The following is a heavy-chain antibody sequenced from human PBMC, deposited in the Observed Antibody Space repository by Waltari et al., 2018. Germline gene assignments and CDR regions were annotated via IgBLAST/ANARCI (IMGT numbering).Heavy chain of an antibody. V-gene: IGHV4-30-2*01. CDR2: IYHSGST. Sequence: QLQLQESGSGLVKPSQTLSLTCAVSGGSISSGGYSWSWIRQPPGKGLEWIGYIYHSGSTYYNPSRKSRVTISVDRSKNQFSLKLSSVTAADTAVYYCARKLGYCSGGSCYGAGAFDIWGQGTMVTVSS. CDR3: ARKLGYCSGGSCYGAGAFDI. J-gene: IGHJ3*02. D-gene: IGHD2-15*01. CDR1: GGSISSGGYS.